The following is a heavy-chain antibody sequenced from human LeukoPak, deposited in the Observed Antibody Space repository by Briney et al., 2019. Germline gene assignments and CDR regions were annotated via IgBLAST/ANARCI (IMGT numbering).Heavy chain of an antibody. CDR2: TFPIFGTA. D-gene: IGHD3-3*01. Sequence: SVKVACKPSVGTLTSYAIRWVRQAPERGLGCMGGTFPIFGTANYGQKFQGRVAIATDESTSTAYLEVSSLRSEDTAVYYCARVSPASNYDCWSGYSMGYYYYYMDVWGKETTVTVSS. CDR3: ARVSPASNYDCWSGYSMGYYYYYMDV. V-gene: IGHV1-69*05. CDR1: VGTLTSYA. J-gene: IGHJ6*03.